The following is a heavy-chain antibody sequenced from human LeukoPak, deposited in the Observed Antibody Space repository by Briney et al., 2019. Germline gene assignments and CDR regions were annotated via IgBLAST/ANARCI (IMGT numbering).Heavy chain of an antibody. CDR1: GYSFTSYW. CDR3: ARHKYSSSWYRHDAFDI. J-gene: IGHJ3*02. D-gene: IGHD6-13*01. CDR2: IYPGDSDT. V-gene: IGHV5-51*01. Sequence: GESLKISCKGSGYSFTSYWIGWVRQMPGKGLEWMGIIYPGDSDTRYSPSFQGQVTISADKSISTAYLQWSSLKASDTAMYYCARHKYSSSWYRHDAFDIWGQGTMVTVSS.